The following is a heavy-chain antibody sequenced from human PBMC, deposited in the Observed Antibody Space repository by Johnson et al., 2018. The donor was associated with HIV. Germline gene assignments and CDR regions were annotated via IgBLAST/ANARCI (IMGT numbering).Heavy chain of an antibody. V-gene: IGHV3-53*01. J-gene: IGHJ3*02. CDR3: ARDRGYWDAFDI. CDR1: GFTVISNH. Sequence: VQLVESGGGLIQPGGSLRLSCVASGFTVISNHMSWVRQAPGKGLEWVALLYSGGTIYYAGSVQGRFSISRDNAKNSLYLQMNSLRAEDTAVYYCARDRGYWDAFDIWGQGTMVTVSS. CDR2: LYSGGTI. D-gene: IGHD3-22*01.